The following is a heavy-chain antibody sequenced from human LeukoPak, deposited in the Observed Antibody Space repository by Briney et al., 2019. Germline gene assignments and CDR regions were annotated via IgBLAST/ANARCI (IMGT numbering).Heavy chain of an antibody. CDR2: IYHSGST. V-gene: IGHV4-38-2*02. CDR1: GHSIINSYY. Sequence: MSSETLSLTCTVSGHSIINSYYWGWIRQPPGKGLEWIGSIYHSGSTYYNPSLKSRVTISVDTSKNQFSLKLNSVTAADTAVYYCARDPWPSGWIDPWGQGTLVTVSS. CDR3: ARDPWPSGWIDP. D-gene: IGHD6-19*01. J-gene: IGHJ5*02.